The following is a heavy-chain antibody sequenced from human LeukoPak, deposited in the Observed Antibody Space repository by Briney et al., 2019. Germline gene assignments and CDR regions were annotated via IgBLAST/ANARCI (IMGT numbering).Heavy chain of an antibody. J-gene: IGHJ3*02. V-gene: IGHV4-39*02. CDR3: ARERISGYYISGAFDI. CDR2: IYYSGST. CDR1: GDSISSSSYY. Sequence: SSETLSLTCTVSGDSISSSSYYWGWIRQPPGKGLEWIGSIYYSGSTYYNPSLKSRVTISVDTSKNQFSLKLSSVTAADTAVYYCARERISGYYISGAFDIWGQGTMVTVSS. D-gene: IGHD3-22*01.